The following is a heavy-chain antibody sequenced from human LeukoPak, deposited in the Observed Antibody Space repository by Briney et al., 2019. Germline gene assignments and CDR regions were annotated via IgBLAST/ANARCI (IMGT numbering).Heavy chain of an antibody. V-gene: IGHV3-73*01. Sequence: GGSLRPSCVASGFTFSDSAILWVRQSSGKGLEWIGHMDKETNLYATALAASVKGRFTVSRDDSKNTAYLHMNSLKTEDTALYYCTRDSGTYIWFDPWGQGTLVTVSS. CDR2: MDKETNLYAT. J-gene: IGHJ5*02. D-gene: IGHD1-26*01. CDR3: TRDSGTYIWFDP. CDR1: GFTFSDSA.